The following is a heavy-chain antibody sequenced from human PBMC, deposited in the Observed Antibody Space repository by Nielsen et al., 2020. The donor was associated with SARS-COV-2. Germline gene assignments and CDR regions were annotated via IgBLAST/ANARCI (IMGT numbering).Heavy chain of an antibody. CDR3: AGRYGHQPFDP. CDR2: IYHSGST. Sequence: GSLRLSCAVSGGSISSSNWWSWVRQPPGKGLEWIGEIYHSGSTNYNPSLKSRVAISVDTSKNQFSLKLTSVTAADTAVYYCAGRYGHQPFDPWGQGTLVTVSS. CDR1: GGSISSSNW. D-gene: IGHD2-2*01. J-gene: IGHJ5*02. V-gene: IGHV4-4*02.